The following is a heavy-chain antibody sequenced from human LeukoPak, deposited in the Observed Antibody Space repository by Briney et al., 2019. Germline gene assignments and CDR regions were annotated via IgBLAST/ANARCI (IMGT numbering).Heavy chain of an antibody. J-gene: IGHJ2*01. V-gene: IGHV4-39*01. CDR1: GGSISSSGYY. CDR3: ARRAVAGGYWYFDL. CDR2: LYYSGST. Sequence: SETLSLTCTVSGGSISSSGYYWGWIRQPPGKGLEWIGSLYYSGSTYYNPSLKSRVTISVDTSKNQFSLNLSSVTAADTALYYCARRAVAGGYWYFDLWGRGTLVTVSS. D-gene: IGHD6-19*01.